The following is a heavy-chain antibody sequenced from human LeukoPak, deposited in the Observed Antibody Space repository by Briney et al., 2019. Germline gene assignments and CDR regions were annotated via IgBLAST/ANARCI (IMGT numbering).Heavy chain of an antibody. J-gene: IGHJ6*03. Sequence: ASVKVSCKASGYIFTSYGISWVRQAPGQGLEWMGWISTYNGNTNYAQKLQGRVTMTTDTSTSTAYMELRSLRSDDTAVYYCARAVAPAPLLHYYYYYMDVCGKGTTVTVS. CDR2: ISTYNGNT. CDR1: GYIFTSYG. CDR3: ARAVAPAPLLHYYYYYMDV. D-gene: IGHD2-2*01. V-gene: IGHV1-18*01.